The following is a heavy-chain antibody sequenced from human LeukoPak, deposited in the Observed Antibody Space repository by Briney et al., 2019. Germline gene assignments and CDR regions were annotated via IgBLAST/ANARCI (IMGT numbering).Heavy chain of an antibody. CDR1: GGSISSSSYY. Sequence: SETLSLTCTVSGGSISSSSYYWGWIRQPPGKGLEWIGSIYYSGSTYYNPSLKSRVTISVDTSKNQFSLKLSSVTAADTAVYYCARDGPRHSSSLYFDYWGQGTLVTVSS. V-gene: IGHV4-39*07. J-gene: IGHJ4*02. CDR3: ARDGPRHSSSLYFDY. CDR2: IYYSGST. D-gene: IGHD6-13*01.